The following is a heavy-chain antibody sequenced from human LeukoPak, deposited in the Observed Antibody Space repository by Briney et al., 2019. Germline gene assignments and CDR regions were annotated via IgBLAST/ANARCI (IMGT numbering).Heavy chain of an antibody. CDR1: GFTVSSNY. D-gene: IGHD3-16*01. J-gene: IGHJ4*02. V-gene: IGHV3-66*01. Sequence: GGSLRLSCAASGFTVSSNYMSWVRQAPGKGLEWVSVIYSGGSTYYADSVKGRFTISRDNSENTLYLQMNSLRVEDTAVYYCAREVGGGASGQWGQGTLVTVSS. CDR3: AREVGGGASGQ. CDR2: IYSGGST.